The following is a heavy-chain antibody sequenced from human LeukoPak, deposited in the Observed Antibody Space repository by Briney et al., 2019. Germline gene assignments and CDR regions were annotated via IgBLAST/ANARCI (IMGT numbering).Heavy chain of an antibody. CDR1: GFTVSSYW. CDR2: IKQDGSEK. J-gene: IGHJ4*02. Sequence: GGSLRLSCAASGFTVSSYWMSWVRQAPGKGLEWVSNIKQDGSEKYYVDSVKGRFTISRDNAKNSLYLQMNSLRAEDTAVYYCAREMGGVWYDSSGYYDYWGQGTLVTVSS. V-gene: IGHV3-7*01. D-gene: IGHD3-22*01. CDR3: AREMGGVWYDSSGYYDY.